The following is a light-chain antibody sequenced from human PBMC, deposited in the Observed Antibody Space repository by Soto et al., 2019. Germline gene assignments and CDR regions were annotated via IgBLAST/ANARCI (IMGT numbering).Light chain of an antibody. CDR1: QSVSSY. V-gene: IGKV3-11*01. CDR2: DAS. J-gene: IGKJ4*01. Sequence: EIVLTQSPATLSLSPGERATLSCRASQSVSSYLAWYQQKPGQAPRLLIYDASNRATGIPARFSGSGSGTDFTFTISRLETEDFAVYYCQQRSNWPSFGGGTKVAIK. CDR3: QQRSNWPS.